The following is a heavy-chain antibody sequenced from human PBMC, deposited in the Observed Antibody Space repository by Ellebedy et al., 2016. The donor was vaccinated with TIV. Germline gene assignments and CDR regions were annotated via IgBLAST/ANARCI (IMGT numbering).Heavy chain of an antibody. Sequence: GGSLRLSXATSGFPFSDEHMDWVRQAPGKGLEWVGRSKNKGNNYATQYAASVKGRFTISRDDSTNSLYLQMNSLRTEDTAIYYCTKTFYFDWGQGTLVIVSS. D-gene: IGHD2/OR15-2a*01. CDR1: GFPFSDEH. J-gene: IGHJ4*02. V-gene: IGHV3-72*01. CDR3: TKTFYFD. CDR2: SKNKGNNYAT.